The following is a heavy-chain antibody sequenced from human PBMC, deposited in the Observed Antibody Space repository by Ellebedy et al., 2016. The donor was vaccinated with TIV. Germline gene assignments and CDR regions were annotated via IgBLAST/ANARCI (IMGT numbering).Heavy chain of an antibody. CDR1: GFSFRSYW. CDR2: IYQDGSNQ. CDR3: ARRGSYGDYAVQINSWFDR. J-gene: IGHJ5*02. D-gene: IGHD4-17*01. Sequence: PGGSLRLSCVASGFSFRSYWMSWVRQAPGKGLEWVANIYQDGSNQYYVDSVKGRFTISRDHANKSLFSQMNSLRGEDTAGYYCARRGSYGDYAVQINSWFDRWGRGTLVTVSS. V-gene: IGHV3-7*01.